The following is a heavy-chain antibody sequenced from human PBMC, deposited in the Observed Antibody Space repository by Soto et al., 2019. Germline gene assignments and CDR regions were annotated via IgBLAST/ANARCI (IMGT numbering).Heavy chain of an antibody. D-gene: IGHD5-12*01. Sequence: QVQLQESGPGLVKPSETLALTCTVSRGSISGYYWSWVRQPPGKGLEWIGFTYYSGTTNYNPSHRYRVTISVDTSKNQFSLTLSSVTAADTAVYYCARGYDDFDYWGQGTQVTVAS. CDR2: TYYSGTT. J-gene: IGHJ4*02. V-gene: IGHV4-59*01. CDR3: ARGYDDFDY. CDR1: RGSISGYY.